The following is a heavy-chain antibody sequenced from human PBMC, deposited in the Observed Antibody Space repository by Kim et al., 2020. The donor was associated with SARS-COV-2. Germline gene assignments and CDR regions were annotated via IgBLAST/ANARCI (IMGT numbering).Heavy chain of an antibody. V-gene: IGHV3-23*01. D-gene: IGHD2-21*01. CDR2: MSGGGVNK. CDR3: AKMVIMDDYNYLYYYAMDI. CDR1: GFTFDIYA. Sequence: GWSLRLSCVASGFTFDIYAMSWVRQAPGKGLEWVSVMSGGGVNKFYADSVRGRFTISRDNSKNTLYLQMNSLRDEDTALYYCAKMVIMDDYNYLYYYAMDIWGQGTTVPV. J-gene: IGHJ6*02.